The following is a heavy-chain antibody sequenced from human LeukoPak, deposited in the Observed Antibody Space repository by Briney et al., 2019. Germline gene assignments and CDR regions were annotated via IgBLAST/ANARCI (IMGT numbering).Heavy chain of an antibody. CDR2: IYHSGST. Sequence: PSQTLSLTCAVSGGSISSGGYSWSWIRQPPGKGLERIGYIYHSGSTYYNPSLKSRVTISVDRSKNQFSLKLSSVTAADTAVYYCARGGSSGYYFDYWGQGTLVTVSS. CDR3: ARGGSSGYYFDY. J-gene: IGHJ4*02. CDR1: GGSISSGGYS. V-gene: IGHV4-30-2*01. D-gene: IGHD3-10*01.